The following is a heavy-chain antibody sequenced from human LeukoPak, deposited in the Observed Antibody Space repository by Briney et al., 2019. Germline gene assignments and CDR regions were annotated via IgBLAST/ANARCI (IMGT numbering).Heavy chain of an antibody. CDR1: GFTFSESW. CDR3: ATYINWVAGDV. J-gene: IGHJ6*02. D-gene: IGHD1-1*01. CDR2: INHEGGGI. Sequence: GGSLRLSCAASGFTFSESWMSWVRQVPGQGLEWVAHINHEGGGIQYVDSVKGRFTISKDNAKGSVYLQMNSLRAEDTAIYHCATYINWVAGDVWGQGTTVIVSS. V-gene: IGHV3-7*01.